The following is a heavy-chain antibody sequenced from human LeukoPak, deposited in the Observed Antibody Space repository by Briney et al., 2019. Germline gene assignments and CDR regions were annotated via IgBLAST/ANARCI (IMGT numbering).Heavy chain of an antibody. V-gene: IGHV1-18*01. J-gene: IGHJ4*02. D-gene: IGHD3-22*01. CDR2: ISAYNGNT. CDR3: ARTEYYYDSSGYYLLDY. CDR1: GYTFTNYG. Sequence: ASVKVSCKASGYTFTNYGISWVRQAPGQGLEWMGWISAYNGNTNYAQKLQGRVTMTTDTSTSTAYMELRSLRSDDTAVYCCARTEYYYDSSGYYLLDYWGQGTLVTVSS.